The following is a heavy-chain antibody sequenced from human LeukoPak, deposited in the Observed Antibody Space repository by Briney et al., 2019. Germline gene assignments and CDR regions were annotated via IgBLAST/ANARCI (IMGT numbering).Heavy chain of an antibody. D-gene: IGHD3-10*01. CDR3: AKDKPLRERARRAIASGIHYYYNGMDV. Sequence: GKSLRLSCAASGFTFSNYGIHWVRQAPGKGLEWVAVISHDGSHEFYADSVKGRFTISGDSSKNTLYLQMNSLRAEDTAVFFCAKDKPLRERARRAIASGIHYYYNGMDVWGQGTAVTVSS. CDR1: GFTFSNYG. CDR2: ISHDGSHE. J-gene: IGHJ6*02. V-gene: IGHV3-30*18.